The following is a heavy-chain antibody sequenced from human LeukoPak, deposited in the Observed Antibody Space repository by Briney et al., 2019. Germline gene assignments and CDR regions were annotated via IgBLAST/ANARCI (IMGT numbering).Heavy chain of an antibody. V-gene: IGHV4-34*01. CDR2: INHSGST. D-gene: IGHD2-15*01. CDR3: ARRSPLPPNWFDP. J-gene: IGHJ5*02. Sequence: SETLSLTCAVYGGSFSGYYWSWIRQPPGKGLEWIGEINHSGSTNYNPSLKSRVTISVDTSKHQFSLKLSSVTAADTAVYYCARRSPLPPNWFDPWGQGTLVTVSS. CDR1: GGSFSGYY.